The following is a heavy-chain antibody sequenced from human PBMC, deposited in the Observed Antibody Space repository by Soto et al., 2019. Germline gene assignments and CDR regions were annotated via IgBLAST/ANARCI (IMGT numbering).Heavy chain of an antibody. Sequence: EVQLVESGGGLVKPGGSLRLSCTASGFTFNNAWLSWVRQAPGKGLEWVGRIKSKTDGGTTDYAAPVKGRFTISRDDSENMLYLQMNSLKTEDTAVYCCTTGLGQQELAFDYWGQGTLLTVSS. D-gene: IGHD6-13*01. CDR1: GFTFNNAW. CDR2: IKSKTDGGTT. J-gene: IGHJ4*02. V-gene: IGHV3-15*01. CDR3: TTGLGQQELAFDY.